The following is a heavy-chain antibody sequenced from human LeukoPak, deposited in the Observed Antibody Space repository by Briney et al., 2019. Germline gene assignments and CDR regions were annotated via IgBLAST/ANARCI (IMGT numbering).Heavy chain of an antibody. Sequence: LGESLNIPCKASGYRFTSYWIGWVRQLPGKGLEWMMISYPGDSHTTSRPSFEGQVTFSADKSINTVYRQWSSLQASDTAMYYCERHGVVAAADHIDYWGQGTLVTVSS. CDR2: SYPGDSHT. CDR3: ERHGVVAAADHIDY. V-gene: IGHV5-51*01. CDR1: GYRFTSYW. D-gene: IGHD6-13*01. J-gene: IGHJ4*02.